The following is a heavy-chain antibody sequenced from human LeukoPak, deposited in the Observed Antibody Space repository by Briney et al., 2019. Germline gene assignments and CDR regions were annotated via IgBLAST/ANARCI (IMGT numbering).Heavy chain of an antibody. J-gene: IGHJ4*02. CDR3: ARDIDDSSGCCDC. Sequence: GGSLRLACAASGFTSSSFWMSWVRQAPGKGLEWVANINQDGSEKYYVDSVKGRFTISRDNAKNSLYLQMNSLRAEDTAVYYCARDIDDSSGCCDCWVQGTLVTVSS. V-gene: IGHV3-7*01. D-gene: IGHD3-22*01. CDR2: INQDGSEK. CDR1: GFTSSSFW.